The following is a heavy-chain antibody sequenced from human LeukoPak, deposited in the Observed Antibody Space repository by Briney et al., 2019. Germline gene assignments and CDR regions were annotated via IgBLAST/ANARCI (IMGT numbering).Heavy chain of an antibody. CDR3: AKGGSSSWSVDY. D-gene: IGHD6-13*01. CDR2: IRYDGSNK. V-gene: IGHV3-30*02. Sequence: GGSLRLSCAASGFTFSSYGMHWVRQAPGKGLERVAFIRYDGSNKYYADSVKGRFTISRDNSKNTLYLQMNSLRAEDTAVYYCAKGGSSSWSVDYWGQGTLVTVSS. CDR1: GFTFSSYG. J-gene: IGHJ4*02.